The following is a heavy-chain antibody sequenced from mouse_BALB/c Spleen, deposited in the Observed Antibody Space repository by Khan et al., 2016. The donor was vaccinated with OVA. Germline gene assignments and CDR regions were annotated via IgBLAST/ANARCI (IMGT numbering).Heavy chain of an antibody. CDR3: ARGYFGNYEFAY. D-gene: IGHD2-1*01. J-gene: IGHJ3*01. V-gene: IGHV1S132*01. CDR1: GYTFTNYW. Sequence: QVQLQQSGAELVKPGASVKLSCKTSGYTFTNYWIQWVKQRPGQGLGWIGEIFPETGTTYYNEDFKAKATLTIDTSSSTAYMQLSSLTSEESAVYFCARGYFGNYEFAYWGQGTLVTVSA. CDR2: IFPETGTT.